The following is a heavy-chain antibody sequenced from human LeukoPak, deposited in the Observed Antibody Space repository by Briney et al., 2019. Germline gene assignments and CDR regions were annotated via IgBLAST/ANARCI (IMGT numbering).Heavy chain of an antibody. D-gene: IGHD5-18*01. V-gene: IGHV3-21*01. CDR3: ARSDTAMDDDWFDP. Sequence: GGSLRLSCAASGFTFSSYSMNWVRQAPGKGLEWVSSISSRSSYIYYADSVKGRFTISRDNAKNSLYLQMNSLRAEDTAVYYCARSDTAMDDDWFDPWGQGTLVAVSS. J-gene: IGHJ5*02. CDR2: ISSRSSYI. CDR1: GFTFSSYS.